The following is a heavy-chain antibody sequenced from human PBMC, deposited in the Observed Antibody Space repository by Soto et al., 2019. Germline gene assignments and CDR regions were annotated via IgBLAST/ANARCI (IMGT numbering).Heavy chain of an antibody. J-gene: IGHJ6*02. Sequence: PGGSLRLSCAASGFTFNNYGMHWVRQAPGKGLEWVAVISYDGSNKFYAHSVKGRFTISRDNSKNTLSLQMNSLRAEDTAVYYCSKGVITHHYYYGMDVWGQGTRVTVSS. CDR2: ISYDGSNK. CDR1: GFTFNNYG. CDR3: SKGVITHHYYYGMDV. D-gene: IGHD4-4*01. V-gene: IGHV3-30*18.